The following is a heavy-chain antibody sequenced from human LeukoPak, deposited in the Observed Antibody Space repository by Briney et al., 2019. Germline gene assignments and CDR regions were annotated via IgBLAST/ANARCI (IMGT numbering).Heavy chain of an antibody. J-gene: IGHJ4*02. V-gene: IGHV3-30*03. CDR2: ISYDGSNE. Sequence: GGSLRLSCAASGFTLSNHWMTWVRQAPGKGLEWVAGISYDGSNEFYADSVKGRFTISRDNPKNTVYLQMNSLRAEDTAVYYCARGSTYYDSSGQVPFDYWGQGTLVTVSS. CDR1: GFTLSNHW. CDR3: ARGSTYYDSSGQVPFDY. D-gene: IGHD3-22*01.